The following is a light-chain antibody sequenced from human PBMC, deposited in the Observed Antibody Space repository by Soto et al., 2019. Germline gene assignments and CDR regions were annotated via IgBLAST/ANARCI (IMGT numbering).Light chain of an antibody. CDR2: YVS. Sequence: SYELTQPPSVSVAPGKTARITCGGNNIGSKSVHWYQQKPGQAPVLVIYYVSDRPSGIPERCSGSNSGNTATLTISRVEAGDEADYYCQVWDSSSDHRVVFGGGTKLTVL. CDR1: NIGSKS. J-gene: IGLJ2*01. V-gene: IGLV3-21*04. CDR3: QVWDSSSDHRVV.